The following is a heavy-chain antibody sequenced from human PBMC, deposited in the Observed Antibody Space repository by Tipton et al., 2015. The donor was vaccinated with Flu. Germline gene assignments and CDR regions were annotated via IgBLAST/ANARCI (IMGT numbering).Heavy chain of an antibody. CDR3: ARSTGAVGYFDL. CDR1: GGSLNSGGYY. CDR2: FYYTGNR. D-gene: IGHD7-27*01. V-gene: IGHV4-31*03. Sequence: TLSLTCTVSGGSLNSGGYYWDWIRQHPGKGLEWIGNFYYTGNRFYNPSLKSRLTISFDTSKNQFSLNLSSVTAADTAVYYCARSTGAVGYFDLWGRGTLVTVSS. J-gene: IGHJ2*01.